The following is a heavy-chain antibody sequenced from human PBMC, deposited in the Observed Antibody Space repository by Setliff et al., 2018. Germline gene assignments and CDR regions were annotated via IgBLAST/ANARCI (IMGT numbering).Heavy chain of an antibody. CDR2: IKQDGSEK. V-gene: IGHV3-7*03. CDR1: GFTFINYW. Sequence: LRLSCAASGFTFINYWMSWVRQAPGTGLEWLANIKQDGSEKFYVDSVKGRFTISRDNAKNSLYLQMNNLRAEDTAVYYCVRGREIAVVWGQGTLVTVSS. D-gene: IGHD3-22*01. CDR3: VRGREIAVV. J-gene: IGHJ4*02.